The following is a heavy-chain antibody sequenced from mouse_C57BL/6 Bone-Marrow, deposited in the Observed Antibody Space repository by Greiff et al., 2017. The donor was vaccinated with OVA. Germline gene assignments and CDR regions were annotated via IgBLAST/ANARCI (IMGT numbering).Heavy chain of an antibody. CDR1: GFTFSSYA. V-gene: IGHV5-4*01. CDR2: ISDGGSYT. Sequence: EVQGVESGGGLVKPGGSLKLSCAASGFTFSSYAMSWVRQTPEKRLEWVATISDGGSYTYYPDNVKGRFTFSRDNAKNNLYLQMSHLKSEDTAMYYWARDRHYGNYGYFDYWGQGTTLTVSS. D-gene: IGHD2-1*01. J-gene: IGHJ2*01. CDR3: ARDRHYGNYGYFDY.